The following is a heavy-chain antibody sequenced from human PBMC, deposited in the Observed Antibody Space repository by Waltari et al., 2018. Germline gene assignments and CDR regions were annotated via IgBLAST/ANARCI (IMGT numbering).Heavy chain of an antibody. D-gene: IGHD6-13*01. CDR3: ARAGQQLFDY. J-gene: IGHJ4*02. CDR1: GFTFSSSS. V-gene: IGHV3-21*01. CDR2: ISSSSSYI. Sequence: EVQLVESGGGLVKPGGSLRLSCAASGFTFSSSSMNWVRQAPGKGLEWVSSISSSSSYIYYADSVKGRFTISRDNAKNSLYLQMNSLRAEDTAVYYCARAGQQLFDYWGQGTLVTVSS.